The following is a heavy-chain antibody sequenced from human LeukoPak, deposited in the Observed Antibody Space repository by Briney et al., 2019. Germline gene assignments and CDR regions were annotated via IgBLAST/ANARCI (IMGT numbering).Heavy chain of an antibody. CDR2: INSDGSST. D-gene: IGHD3-10*01. CDR3: ARAQRGSGSYEVWFDP. V-gene: IGHV3-74*01. Sequence: GGSLRLSCAASGFTFSSYWMHWVRQAPGKGLVWVSRINSDGSSTSYADFVKGRFTISRDNAKNTLYLQMNSLRAEDTAVYYCARAQRGSGSYEVWFDPWGQGTLVTVSS. J-gene: IGHJ5*02. CDR1: GFTFSSYW.